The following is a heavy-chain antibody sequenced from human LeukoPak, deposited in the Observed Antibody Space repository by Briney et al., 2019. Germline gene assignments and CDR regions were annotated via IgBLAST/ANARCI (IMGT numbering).Heavy chain of an antibody. Sequence: GGSLRLSCAASGFTFDDYAMHWVRQAPGKGLECVSLISWDGDSTYYSDSVKGRFTISRDNNKNSLYLQMNSLRAEDTALYYCATAPYDSIGIFDYWGQGTLVTVSS. J-gene: IGHJ4*02. D-gene: IGHD3-22*01. V-gene: IGHV3-43D*03. CDR1: GFTFDDYA. CDR3: ATAPYDSIGIFDY. CDR2: ISWDGDST.